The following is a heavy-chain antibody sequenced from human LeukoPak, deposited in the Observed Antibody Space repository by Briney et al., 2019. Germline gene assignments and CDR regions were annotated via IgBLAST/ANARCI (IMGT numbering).Heavy chain of an antibody. J-gene: IGHJ3*02. Sequence: SQTLSLTCTVSGGSISSGGYYWSWIRQHPGKGLEWIGYIYYSGSTYYNSSLKSRVTISVDTSKNQFSLKLSSVTAADTAVYYCAREWGYGGNFGPAAFDIWGQGTMVTVSS. CDR1: GGSISSGGYY. D-gene: IGHD4-23*01. CDR2: IYYSGST. V-gene: IGHV4-31*03. CDR3: AREWGYGGNFGPAAFDI.